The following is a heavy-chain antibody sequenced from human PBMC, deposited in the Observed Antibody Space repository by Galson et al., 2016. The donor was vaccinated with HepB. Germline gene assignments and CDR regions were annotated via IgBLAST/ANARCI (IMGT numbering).Heavy chain of an antibody. D-gene: IGHD1-14*01. CDR3: AKDCWNQRWTNYFDL. J-gene: IGHJ4*02. CDR2: VSFGGKEQ. V-gene: IGHV3-30*18. Sequence: SLRLSCAAFQFSLSNFGMHWVRQAPGQGLEWVAMVSFGGKEQYHQDSVKGRFTISRDISKNTVSLHMNSLRPEDTAVYYFAKDCWNQRWTNYFDLWGQGILVTVSS. CDR1: QFSLSNFG.